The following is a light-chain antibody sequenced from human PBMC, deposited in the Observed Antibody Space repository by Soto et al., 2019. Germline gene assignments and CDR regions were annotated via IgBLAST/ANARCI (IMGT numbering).Light chain of an antibody. V-gene: IGKV3-15*01. CDR1: QSVSIL. CDR3: QQCSDWPLP. Sequence: EIVMTQSPASLSVSPGERATLSFSACQSVSILLAWYQQKLVQAPRLLIHVVITRATGIPARFSGSGSGTEFTLTFSSLQSKDCAVYYCQQCSDWPLPFGQGTRLEI. J-gene: IGKJ5*01. CDR2: VVI.